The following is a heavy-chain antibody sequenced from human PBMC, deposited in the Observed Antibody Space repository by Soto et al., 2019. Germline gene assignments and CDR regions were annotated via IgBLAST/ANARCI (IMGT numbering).Heavy chain of an antibody. D-gene: IGHD3-3*01. CDR3: ARATNYDFWSGYQANYGMDV. J-gene: IGHJ6*02. CDR2: INPNSGGT. Sequence: QVQLVQSGAEVKKPGASVKVSCKASGYTFTGYYMHWVRQAPGQGREWMGWINPNSGGTNYAQKFQGRVTMTRDTSISTAYMELSRLRSDATAVYYCARATNYDFWSGYQANYGMDVWGQGTTVTVSS. CDR1: GYTFTGYY. V-gene: IGHV1-2*02.